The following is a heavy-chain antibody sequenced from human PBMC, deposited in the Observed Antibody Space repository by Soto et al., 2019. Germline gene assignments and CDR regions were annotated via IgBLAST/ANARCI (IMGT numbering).Heavy chain of an antibody. D-gene: IGHD3-22*01. CDR1: GGTFSSYA. CDR3: ARGSYYYDSSGYYYNFDY. CDR2: IIPIFGTA. J-gene: IGHJ4*02. V-gene: IGHV1-69*01. Sequence: QVQLVQSGAEVKKPGSSVKVSCKASGGTFSSYAISWVRQAPGQGLEWMGGIIPIFGTANYAQKFQGRVTITAYESTSTAYMERSSLRSEDTAVYYCARGSYYYDSSGYYYNFDYWGQGTLVTVSS.